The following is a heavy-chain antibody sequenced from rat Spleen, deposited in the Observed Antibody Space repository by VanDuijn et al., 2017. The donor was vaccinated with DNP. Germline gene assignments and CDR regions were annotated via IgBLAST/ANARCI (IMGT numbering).Heavy chain of an antibody. CDR1: GFIFGNYD. V-gene: IGHV5-22*01. D-gene: IGHD1-11*01. J-gene: IGHJ2*01. CDR2: ISHDGSSS. CDR3: TTSLRRVFDY. Sequence: EVQLVESGGGSVQPGESKTLSCAASGFIFGNYDMAWVRQAPKRGLEWIASISHDGSSSYYRDSVKGRFTISRDNAKNTLYLQRNSLTSEDTATYYCTTSLRRVFDYWGQGVMVTVSS.